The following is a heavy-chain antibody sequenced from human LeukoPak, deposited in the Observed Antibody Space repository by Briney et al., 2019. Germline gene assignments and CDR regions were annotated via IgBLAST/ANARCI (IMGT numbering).Heavy chain of an antibody. J-gene: IGHJ3*02. Sequence: GGSLRLSCAASGFTFSSYGMSWVRQAPGRGLEWVSAISGSGGSTYYADSVKGRFTISRDNSKNTLYLQMNSLRAEDTAVYYCAKRRDIVVVTAMSAFDIWGQGTMVTVSS. CDR3: AKRRDIVVVTAMSAFDI. D-gene: IGHD2-21*02. CDR2: ISGSGGST. CDR1: GFTFSSYG. V-gene: IGHV3-23*01.